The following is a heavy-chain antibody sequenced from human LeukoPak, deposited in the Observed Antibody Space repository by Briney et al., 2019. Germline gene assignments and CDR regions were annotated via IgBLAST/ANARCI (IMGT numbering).Heavy chain of an antibody. J-gene: IGHJ4*02. D-gene: IGHD2-2*02. CDR3: ARDRAINTRPKYYFDY. Sequence: GGSLRLSCAASGFTFSSYAMHWVRQVPGKGLEWVAVISYDGSNKYYADSVKGRFTISRDNSKNTLYLQMNSLRAEDTAVYYCARDRAINTRPKYYFDYWGQGTLVTVSS. CDR1: GFTFSSYA. V-gene: IGHV3-30-3*01. CDR2: ISYDGSNK.